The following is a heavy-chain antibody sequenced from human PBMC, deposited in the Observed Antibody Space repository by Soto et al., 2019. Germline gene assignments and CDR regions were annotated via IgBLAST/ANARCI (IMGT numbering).Heavy chain of an antibody. CDR1: GFTFSSYA. V-gene: IGHV3-23*01. D-gene: IGHD6-19*01. Sequence: VLSMRLSCAASGFTFSSYAMSWVRQAPGKGLEWVSTISGSDGRTYSTDSVKGRFTISRDNSRNTAYLQMNSLRVEDTAVYYFGKGVSPYQLLAVSDDGGQGT. CDR2: ISGSDGRT. CDR3: GKGVSPYQLLAVSDD. J-gene: IGHJ4*01.